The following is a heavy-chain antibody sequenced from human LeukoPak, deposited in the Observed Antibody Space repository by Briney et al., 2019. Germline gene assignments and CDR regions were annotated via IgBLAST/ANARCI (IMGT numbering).Heavy chain of an antibody. Sequence: GGSLRLSCAASGFTFSNYSMNWVRQAPGKGLEWVSSISRSTSYIYYADSVKGRFTISRDNAKNSLYLQMNSLRAEDTAVYYCARAVAGYFDYWGQGSLVTVSS. CDR3: ARAVAGYFDY. D-gene: IGHD6-19*01. CDR1: GFTFSNYS. J-gene: IGHJ4*02. V-gene: IGHV3-21*01. CDR2: ISRSTSYI.